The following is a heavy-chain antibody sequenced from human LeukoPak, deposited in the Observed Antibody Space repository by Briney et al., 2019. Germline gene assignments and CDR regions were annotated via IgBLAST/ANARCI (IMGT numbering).Heavy chain of an antibody. CDR2: IKEDGSEK. D-gene: IGHD4-17*01. CDR3: ARGLHDYGDSNYYFDQ. CDR1: GFTFSTYW. Sequence: PGGSLRLSCAASGFTFSTYWMSWVRQAPGKGLEWVANIKEDGSEKYYGDSVKGRFTISRDNAKNSLYLQMNSLSAEDTALYYCARGLHDYGDSNYYFDQWGQGTLVTVSS. J-gene: IGHJ4*02. V-gene: IGHV3-7*03.